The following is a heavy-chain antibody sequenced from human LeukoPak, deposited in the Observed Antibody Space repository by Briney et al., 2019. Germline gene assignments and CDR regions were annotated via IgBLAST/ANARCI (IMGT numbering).Heavy chain of an antibody. D-gene: IGHD2-15*01. J-gene: IGHJ6*02. CDR2: IYCSGST. CDR3: ARGRCSGGSCYRYYYYGMDV. V-gene: IGHV4-59*12. CDR1: GGSMSSYY. Sequence: SETLSLTCTVSGGSMSSYYWSWIRQPPGKGLEWIGYIYCSGSTKYNPSLKSRVTISVDTSKNQFSLKLSSVTAADTAVYYCARGRCSGGSCYRYYYYGMDVWGQGTTVTVSS.